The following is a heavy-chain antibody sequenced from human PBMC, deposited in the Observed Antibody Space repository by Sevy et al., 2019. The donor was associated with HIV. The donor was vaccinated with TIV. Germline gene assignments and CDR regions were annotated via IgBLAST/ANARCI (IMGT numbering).Heavy chain of an antibody. CDR3: ARVVDFWSGYLYY. Sequence: SETLSLTCTVSGDSISSSTYHWGWIRQSPGKGLEWIGNIYYSGNTNYNPSLTSRATISVDTSKNQFSLNLTSVTAADTAVYYCARVVDFWSGYLYYWGQGTLVTVSS. V-gene: IGHV4-39*01. CDR1: GDSISSSTYH. D-gene: IGHD3-3*01. CDR2: IYYSGNT. J-gene: IGHJ4*01.